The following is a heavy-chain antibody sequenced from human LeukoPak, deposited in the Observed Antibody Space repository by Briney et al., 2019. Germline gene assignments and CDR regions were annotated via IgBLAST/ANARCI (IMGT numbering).Heavy chain of an antibody. J-gene: IGHJ4*02. CDR2: ISERGGST. Sequence: GSLRLSCVVSGISLSNYAMTWVRQAPGKGLEWVSYISERGGSTTYADSVKGRFTISRDTSLNTLYLQMNNLRAEDTAVYFCAKRGVVIRGILVIGYHQEAYHYDFWGQGVLVTVSS. D-gene: IGHD3-10*01. CDR1: GISLSNYA. V-gene: IGHV3-23*01. CDR3: AKRGVVIRGILVIGYHQEAYHYDF.